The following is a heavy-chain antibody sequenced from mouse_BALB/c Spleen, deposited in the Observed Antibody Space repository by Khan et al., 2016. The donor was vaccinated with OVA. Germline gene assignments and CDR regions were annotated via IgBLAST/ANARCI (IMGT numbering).Heavy chain of an antibody. J-gene: IGHJ2*01. V-gene: IGHV14-3*02. CDR2: IDPPTGNT. D-gene: IGHD6-1*01. Sequence: VQLQQPGAELVKSGATVKLSFPASALNIKYTYMHLLKQWPEQGLEWIGRIDPPTGNTKYDPKFQGKATLTADTSSITAYLPLRSLTSEDTAIYYGGRIARKWGQGTTLTVSS. CDR3: GRIARK. CDR1: ALNIKYTY.